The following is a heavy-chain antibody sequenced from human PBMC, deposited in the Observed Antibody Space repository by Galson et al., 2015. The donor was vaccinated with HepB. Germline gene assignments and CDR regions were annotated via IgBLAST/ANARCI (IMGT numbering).Heavy chain of an antibody. V-gene: IGHV7-4-1*02. CDR2: INTNTGNP. CDR1: GYTFTSYA. J-gene: IGHJ4*02. CDR3: ARDLEPALNLAAAGTPFY. Sequence: SVKVSCKASGYTFTSYAMNWVRQAPGQGLEWMGWINTNTGNPTYAQGFTGRFVFSLDTSVSTAYLQISSLKAEDTAVYYCARDLEPALNLAAAGTPFYWGQGTLVTVSS. D-gene: IGHD6-13*01.